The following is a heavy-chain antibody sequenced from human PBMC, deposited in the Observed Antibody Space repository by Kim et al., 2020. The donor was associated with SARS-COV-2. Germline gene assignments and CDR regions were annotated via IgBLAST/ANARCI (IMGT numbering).Heavy chain of an antibody. CDR2: IYYSGST. D-gene: IGHD3-22*01. J-gene: IGHJ4*02. CDR3: ARARYYYDSSLHPPDY. CDR1: GGSISSSSYY. V-gene: IGHV4-39*07. Sequence: SETLSLTCTVSGGSISSSSYYWGWIRQPPGKGLEWIGSIYYSGSTYYNPSLKSRVTISVDTSKNQFSLKLSSVTAADTAVYYCARARYYYDSSLHPPDYWGQGTLVTVSS.